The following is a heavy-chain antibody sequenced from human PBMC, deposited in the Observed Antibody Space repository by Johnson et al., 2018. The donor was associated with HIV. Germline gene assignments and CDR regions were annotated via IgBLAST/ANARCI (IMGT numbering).Heavy chain of an antibody. Sequence: VQLVESGGGLVQPGGSLRLSCAASGFTFDDYGMSWVRQAPGKGLEWVSGINWNGGSTGYADSVKGRFTIYRDNAKNSLYLQMNSLRVEDTAVYYCVRTLKYCSSTTCSDAFDIWGQGTMVTVSS. J-gene: IGHJ3*02. CDR2: INWNGGST. D-gene: IGHD2-2*01. CDR3: VRTLKYCSSTTCSDAFDI. V-gene: IGHV3-20*04. CDR1: GFTFDDYG.